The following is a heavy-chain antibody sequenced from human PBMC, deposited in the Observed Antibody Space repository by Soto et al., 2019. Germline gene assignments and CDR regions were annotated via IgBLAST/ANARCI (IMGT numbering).Heavy chain of an antibody. D-gene: IGHD2-21*02. CDR2: ISGSGGST. J-gene: IGHJ4*02. Sequence: GSLRLSCAASGFTFSSYAMSWVRQAPGKGLEWVSAISGSGGSTYYADSVKGRFTIPRDNSKNTLYLQMNSLRAEDTAVYYCAKVLTVVTYYFDYWGQGTPVTVSS. CDR3: AKVLTVVTYYFDY. V-gene: IGHV3-23*01. CDR1: GFTFSSYA.